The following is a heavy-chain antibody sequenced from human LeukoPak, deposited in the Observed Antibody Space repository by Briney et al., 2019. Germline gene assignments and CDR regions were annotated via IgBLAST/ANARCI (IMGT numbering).Heavy chain of an antibody. Sequence: ASVKVSCKASGYTFTGYYMHWVRQAPGQGLEWMGRINPNSGGTNYAQKFQGRVTMTRDTSISTAYMELSRLRSDDTAVYYCARDRDLWSGYYPFDYRGQGTLVTVSS. CDR1: GYTFTGYY. V-gene: IGHV1-2*06. D-gene: IGHD3-3*01. CDR2: INPNSGGT. CDR3: ARDRDLWSGYYPFDY. J-gene: IGHJ4*02.